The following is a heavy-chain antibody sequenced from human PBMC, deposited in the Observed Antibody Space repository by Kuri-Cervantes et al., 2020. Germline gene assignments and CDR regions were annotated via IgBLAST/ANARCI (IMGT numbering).Heavy chain of an antibody. V-gene: IGHV3-30-3*01. D-gene: IGHD1-1*01. J-gene: IGHJ6*02. Sequence: LSLTCTVSGGSISSYAMHWVRQAPGKGLEWVAVISYDGSNKYYADSVKGRFTISRDNSKNTLYLQMNSLRAEDTAVYYCARDSGPETGTTPFGSYYYGMDVCGQGTTVTVSS. CDR3: ARDSGPETGTTPFGSYYYGMDV. CDR1: GGSISSYA. CDR2: ISYDGSNK.